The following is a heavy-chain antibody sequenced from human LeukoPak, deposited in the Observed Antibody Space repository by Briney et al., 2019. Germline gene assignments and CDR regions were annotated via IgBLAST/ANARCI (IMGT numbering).Heavy chain of an antibody. CDR3: ARSAYDAFDI. V-gene: IGHV4-61*01. CDR1: GDSVSSSNYY. Sequence: SETLSLTCAVSGDSVSSSNYYWSWIRQPPGKGLEWIGYIYYSGSTNYNPSLKSRVTISVDTSKNQFSLKLSSVTAADTAVYYCARSAYDAFDIWGQGTMVTVSS. CDR2: IYYSGST. J-gene: IGHJ3*02.